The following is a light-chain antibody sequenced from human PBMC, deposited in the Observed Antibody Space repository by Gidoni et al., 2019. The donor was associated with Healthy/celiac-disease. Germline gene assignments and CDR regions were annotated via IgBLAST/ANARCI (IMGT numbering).Light chain of an antibody. J-gene: IGLJ3*02. CDR2: EVS. V-gene: IGLV2-14*01. CDR1: SSDVGGYNY. Sequence: QSALTPPAPVSGSPGQSLTISCTGTSSDVGGYNYVSWYQQHPGKAPKLMIYEVSNRPSGVSNRFSGSKSGNTASLTISGLQAEDEADYYCSSYTSSSTLVFGGGTKLTVL. CDR3: SSYTSSSTLV.